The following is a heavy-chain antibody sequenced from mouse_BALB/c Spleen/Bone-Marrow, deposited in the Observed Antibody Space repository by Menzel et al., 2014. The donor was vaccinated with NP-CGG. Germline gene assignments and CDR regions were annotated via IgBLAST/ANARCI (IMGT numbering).Heavy chain of an antibody. CDR3: ARDYGPFGY. D-gene: IGHD1-2*01. J-gene: IGHJ2*01. CDR1: GFNIKDIY. V-gene: IGHV14-3*02. CDR2: IDPANGDT. Sequence: EVKLVESGAELVKPGASVKLSCTASGFNIKDIYMHWVKQRPEQGLEWIGRIDPANGDTKYDPKFQGKATITADTSSNTAYLQLSSLTSEDTAIYYCARDYGPFGYWGQGTTLTVSS.